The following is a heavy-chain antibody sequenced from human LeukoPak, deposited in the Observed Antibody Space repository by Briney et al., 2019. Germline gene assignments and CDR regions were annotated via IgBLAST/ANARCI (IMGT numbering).Heavy chain of an antibody. CDR1: GGSISSGGYY. J-gene: IGHJ4*02. V-gene: IGHV4-30-2*01. Sequence: PSQTLSLTCTVSGGSISSGGYYWSWIRQPPGKGLEWIGYIYHSGSTYYNSSLKSRVTISVDRSKNQFSLKLSSVTAADTAVYYCARAVVRFLEWLTDPLYYFDYWGQGTLVTVSS. D-gene: IGHD3-3*01. CDR2: IYHSGST. CDR3: ARAVVRFLEWLTDPLYYFDY.